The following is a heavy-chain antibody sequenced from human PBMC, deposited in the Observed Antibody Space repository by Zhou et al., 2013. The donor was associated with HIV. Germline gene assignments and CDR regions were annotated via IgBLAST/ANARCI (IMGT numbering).Heavy chain of an antibody. CDR3: ATDIRRYNMVAGWFDP. J-gene: IGHJ5*02. CDR2: ISTYNGNT. CDR1: GYTFTSYG. V-gene: IGHV1-18*01. D-gene: IGHD1-1*01. Sequence: QVQLVQSGAEVKKPGASVKVSCKASGYTFTSYGISWVRQAPGQGLEWMGWISTYNGNTNYAQKFQGRVTMTTDTSTSTAYMDLRSLRSDDTAVYYCATDIRRYNMVAGWFDPWGQGTLVTVSS.